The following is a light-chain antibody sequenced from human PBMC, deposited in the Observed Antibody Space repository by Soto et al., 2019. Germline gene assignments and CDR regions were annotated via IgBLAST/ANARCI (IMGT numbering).Light chain of an antibody. CDR2: KAS. Sequence: DIQMTQSPSTLSASVGDTVTVTCRASQSINGWLAWYQQKPGQAPNLLIYKASTLESGVPSRFSGSGSGTDFTLTISSLQPEDVATYYCQKYNSAVDTFGGGTKGDIK. V-gene: IGKV1-5*03. CDR1: QSINGW. CDR3: QKYNSAVDT. J-gene: IGKJ4*01.